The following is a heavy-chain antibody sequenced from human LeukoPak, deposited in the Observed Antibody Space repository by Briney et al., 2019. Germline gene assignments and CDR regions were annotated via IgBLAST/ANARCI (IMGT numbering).Heavy chain of an antibody. CDR2: IKEDGSER. D-gene: IGHD1-26*01. Sequence: GGSLRLSCEGSAFIFSGHWMNWVRQTPGKGLEWVASIKEDGSERQYVDSVKGRFSISRDNSKNTLYLQMNSLRAEDTAVYYCARDMGADFYYYYGMDVWGQGTTVTVSS. CDR3: ARDMGADFYYYYGMDV. J-gene: IGHJ6*02. V-gene: IGHV3-7*01. CDR1: AFIFSGHW.